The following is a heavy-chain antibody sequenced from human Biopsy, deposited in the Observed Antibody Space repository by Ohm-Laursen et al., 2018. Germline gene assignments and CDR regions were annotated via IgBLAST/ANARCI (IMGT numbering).Heavy chain of an antibody. Sequence: SLTLSCASTGSGCTSYGNHWGCHRPGPGQGLEAVIPDDGRNKYYIDSVRDRFTISRDKSKNTLYLQMNNLRAEDTAVFYCVKDLRNNNWGVENWGQGTLVTVSS. CDR3: VKDLRNNNWGVEN. CDR1: GSGCTSYG. J-gene: IGHJ4*02. CDR2: IPDDGRNK. D-gene: IGHD7-27*01. V-gene: IGHV3-30*18.